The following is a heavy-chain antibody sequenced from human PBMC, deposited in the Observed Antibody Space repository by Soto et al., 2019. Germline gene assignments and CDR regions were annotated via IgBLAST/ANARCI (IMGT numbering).Heavy chain of an antibody. CDR3: ARVGWDYGDPDGMDV. Sequence: ASVKVSCKASGYIFTGYYIHWVRQAPGQGLEWMGWMNPNSGNTGYAQKFQGRVTMTRNTSISTAYMELSSLRSEDTAVYYCARVGWDYGDPDGMDVWGQGTTVTVSS. J-gene: IGHJ6*02. D-gene: IGHD4-17*01. CDR2: MNPNSGNT. CDR1: GYIFTGYY. V-gene: IGHV1-8*02.